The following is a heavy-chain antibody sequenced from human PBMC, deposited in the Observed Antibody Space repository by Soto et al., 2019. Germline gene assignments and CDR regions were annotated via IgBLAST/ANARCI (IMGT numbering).Heavy chain of an antibody. D-gene: IGHD6-13*01. Sequence: SVKVSCKASGGTFSSHALSWVRQAPGQGLEWMGGIIPIFGTPHYAQKFQGRVTITADESTSTAYMELSSLRSEDTAVYYCARVTSRAAALYFGMDVWG. CDR1: GGTFSSHA. J-gene: IGHJ6*02. CDR2: IIPIFGTP. CDR3: ARVTSRAAALYFGMDV. V-gene: IGHV1-69*13.